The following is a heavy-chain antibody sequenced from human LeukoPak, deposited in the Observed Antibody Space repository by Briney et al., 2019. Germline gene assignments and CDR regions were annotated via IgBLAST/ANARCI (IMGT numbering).Heavy chain of an antibody. CDR1: GGSISSYY. V-gene: IGHV4-59*08. J-gene: IGHJ4*02. Sequence: SETLSLTCTVSGGSISSYYWSWVRQPPGKGLEWIGCIYYIGSTNYNPSLKSRVTISLDTSKNQFSLRLSSVTAADTAVYYCARHGGAYSFDYWGQGTLVTVSS. CDR3: ARHGGAYSFDY. CDR2: IYYIGST. D-gene: IGHD4-11*01.